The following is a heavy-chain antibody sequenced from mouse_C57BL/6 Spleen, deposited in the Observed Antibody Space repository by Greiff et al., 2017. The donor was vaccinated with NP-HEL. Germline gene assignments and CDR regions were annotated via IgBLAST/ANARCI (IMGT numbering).Heavy chain of an antibody. CDR3: ARRAGAMDY. V-gene: IGHV1-69*01. CDR2: IDPSDSYT. J-gene: IGHJ4*01. D-gene: IGHD3-3*01. Sequence: VQLQQPGAELVMPGASVKLSCKASGYTFTSYWMHWVKQRPGQGLEWIGEIDPSDSYTNYNQKFKGKSTLTVDKSSSTAYMQLSSLTSEDSAVYYCARRAGAMDYWGQGTSVTVSS. CDR1: GYTFTSYW.